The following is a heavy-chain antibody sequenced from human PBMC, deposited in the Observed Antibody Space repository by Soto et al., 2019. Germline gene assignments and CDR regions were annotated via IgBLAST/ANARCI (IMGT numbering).Heavy chain of an antibody. Sequence: ASVKVSCKASGYTFTSYAMHWVRQAPGQRLEWMGWINAGNGNTKYSQKFQGRVTITRDTSASTAYMELSSLRSEDTAVYYCARGSLRAYDFWSGPTYYFDYWGQGTLVTVSS. V-gene: IGHV1-3*01. CDR2: INAGNGNT. CDR1: GYTFTSYA. D-gene: IGHD3-3*01. CDR3: ARGSLRAYDFWSGPTYYFDY. J-gene: IGHJ4*02.